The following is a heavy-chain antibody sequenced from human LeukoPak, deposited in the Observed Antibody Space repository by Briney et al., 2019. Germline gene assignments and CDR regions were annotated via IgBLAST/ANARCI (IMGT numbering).Heavy chain of an antibody. CDR3: ARSTPYIVVVPAAPTFDY. Sequence: ASVKLSCKASGYTFTSYGISWVRQAPGQGLEWMGWISAYNGNTNYAQKLQGRVTMTTDTSTSTAYMELRSLRSDDTAVYYCARSTPYIVVVPAAPTFDYWGQGTLVTVSS. J-gene: IGHJ4*02. CDR1: GYTFTSYG. D-gene: IGHD2-2*01. V-gene: IGHV1-18*01. CDR2: ISAYNGNT.